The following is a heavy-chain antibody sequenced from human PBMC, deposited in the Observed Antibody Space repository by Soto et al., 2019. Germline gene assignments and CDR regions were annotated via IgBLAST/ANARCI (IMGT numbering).Heavy chain of an antibody. J-gene: IGHJ6*02. CDR2: TYHSGST. V-gene: IGHV4-38-2*01. CDR1: GYSISSGYH. Sequence: PSETLSLTCAVSGYSISSGYHWGWIRQPPGKGLEWIGSTYHSGSTYYNPSLKRRVTISVDTSKNQFSLKLSAVTAADTAVYYCARKGITMIVEDYGMDVWGQGTRVTVSS. CDR3: ARKGITMIVEDYGMDV. D-gene: IGHD3-22*01.